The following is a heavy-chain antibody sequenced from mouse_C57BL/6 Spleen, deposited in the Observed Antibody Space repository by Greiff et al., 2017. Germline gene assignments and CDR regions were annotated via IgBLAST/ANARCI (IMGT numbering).Heavy chain of an antibody. V-gene: IGHV14-3*01. D-gene: IGHD1-1*01. CDR2: IDPANGNT. J-gene: IGHJ1*03. CDR3: AFYGSSGRYFDV. Sequence: VQLQQSVAELVRPGASVKLSCTASGFNIKNTYMHWVKQRPEQGLEWIGRIDPANGNTKYAPKFQGKATLTADTSSNTAYLPLSILTSEVTAIYYWAFYGSSGRYFDVWGTGSTVTVTS. CDR1: GFNIKNTY.